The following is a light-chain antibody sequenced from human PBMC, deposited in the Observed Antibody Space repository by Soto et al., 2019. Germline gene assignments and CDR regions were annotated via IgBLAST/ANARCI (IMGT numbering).Light chain of an antibody. V-gene: IGKV3-20*01. J-gene: IGKJ1*01. CDR3: YKYGSTPPT. CDR2: GAS. Sequence: EIVMQQSPVTLSVSPGASSPLSGRASQSVSSSYLAWYQQKPGQAHRLLIWGASNRATGIPDRFSGSGSGTDFTLTISRLEPEDFVVFYCYKYGSTPPTVGKGNKVDIK. CDR1: QSVSSSY.